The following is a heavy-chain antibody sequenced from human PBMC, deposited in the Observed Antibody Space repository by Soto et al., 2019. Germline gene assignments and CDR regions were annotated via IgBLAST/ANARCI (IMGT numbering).Heavy chain of an antibody. CDR2: IKQDGSEE. CDR3: VRIAASGRGGDV. J-gene: IGHJ6*02. D-gene: IGHD6-13*01. Sequence: EVQLVESGGGLVQPGGSLRLSCVDSGFTFSSYWMSWVRQAPVKGLEWVGNIKQDGSEENYVDSVKGRFTISRDNAQNWMYLQMYSLRAEATAVYYCVRIAASGRGGDVWGQGTTVVVSS. V-gene: IGHV3-7*01. CDR1: GFTFSSYW.